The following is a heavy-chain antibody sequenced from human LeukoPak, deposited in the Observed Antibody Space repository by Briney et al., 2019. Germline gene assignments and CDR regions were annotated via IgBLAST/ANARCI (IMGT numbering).Heavy chain of an antibody. CDR3: ARSNGWLDY. D-gene: IGHD4-11*01. CDR1: GFTFSSYE. J-gene: IGHJ4*02. V-gene: IGHV3-48*03. Sequence: PGGSLRLSCAASGFTFSSYEMNWVRQAPGKGLEWVSYISSSGSTIYYADSVKGRFTIPRDNAKNSLYLQMNSLRAEDTAVYYCARSNGWLDYWGQGTLVTVSS. CDR2: ISSSGSTI.